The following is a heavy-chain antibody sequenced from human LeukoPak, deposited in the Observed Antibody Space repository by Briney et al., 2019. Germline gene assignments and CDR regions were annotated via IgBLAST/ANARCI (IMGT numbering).Heavy chain of an antibody. J-gene: IGHJ4*02. CDR1: GGSISSYY. CDR3: ARAEYYFDY. V-gene: IGHV4-59*01. Sequence: SETLSLTCTVSGGSISSYYWSWIRQPPGKGLEWIGYIYYSGSTNYNPSLKSRVTISVDTSKNQFSLKLSSVTAADTAVYFCARAEYYFDYWGQGTLVTVSS. CDR2: IYYSGST.